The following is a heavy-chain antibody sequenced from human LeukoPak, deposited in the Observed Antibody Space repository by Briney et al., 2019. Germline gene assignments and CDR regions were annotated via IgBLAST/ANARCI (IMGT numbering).Heavy chain of an antibody. CDR1: GFTLSRDG. D-gene: IGHD3-10*01. J-gene: IGHJ4*02. Sequence: PGGSLRLSCAVSGFTLSRDGMNCVLQTPRKGLGWVAVISDDGSDKYYRDSVQGRFTISRDDSENTLFLEMKSLRAEETAVYYCVPSFSGSFVWGQGTPVTVSS. CDR2: ISDDGSDK. CDR3: VPSFSGSFV. V-gene: IGHV3-30*03.